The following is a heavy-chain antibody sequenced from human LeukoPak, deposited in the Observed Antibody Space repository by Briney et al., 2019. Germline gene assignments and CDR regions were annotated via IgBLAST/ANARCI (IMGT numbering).Heavy chain of an antibody. D-gene: IGHD1-26*01. CDR1: GGSISSYY. V-gene: IGHV4-59*01. Sequence: PSETLSLTCTVSGGSISSYYWSWIRQPPGKGLERIGYIYYSGSTNYNPSLKSRVTISVDTSKNQFSLKLSSVTAADTAVYYCARAPNYYRYFDYWGQGTLVTVSS. J-gene: IGHJ4*02. CDR3: ARAPNYYRYFDY. CDR2: IYYSGST.